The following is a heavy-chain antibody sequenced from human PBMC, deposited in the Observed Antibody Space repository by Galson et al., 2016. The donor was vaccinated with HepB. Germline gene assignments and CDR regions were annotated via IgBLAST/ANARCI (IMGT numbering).Heavy chain of an antibody. Sequence: SETLSLTCAVYGGSFRGYFWSWIRQPPGKGLEWIGEINHSGSTNYNPSLKSRVTISVDTSKNQVSQKLSSVTTADTAVYFCARCAPGGGFDYWGQGTLVTVSS. CDR3: ARCAPGGGFDY. J-gene: IGHJ4*02. D-gene: IGHD4-23*01. V-gene: IGHV4-34*01. CDR2: INHSGST. CDR1: GGSFRGYF.